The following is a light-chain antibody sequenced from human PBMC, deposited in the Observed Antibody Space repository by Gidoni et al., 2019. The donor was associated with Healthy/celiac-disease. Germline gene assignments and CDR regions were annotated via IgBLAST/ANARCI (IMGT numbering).Light chain of an antibody. V-gene: IGKV1-5*03. J-gene: IGKJ2*04. CDR3: QQYNSYSCS. CDR1: QSISSW. Sequence: DIQMMQSPSTLSASVGDRVTITCRASQSISSWLAWYQQKPGKAPKLLIYKASSLESGVPSRFSGSGSGTEFTLTISSLQPDDFATYYCQQYNSYSCSFGQGTKLEIK. CDR2: KAS.